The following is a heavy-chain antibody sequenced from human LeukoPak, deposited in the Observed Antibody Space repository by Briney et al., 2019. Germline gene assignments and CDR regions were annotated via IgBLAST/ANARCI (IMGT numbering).Heavy chain of an antibody. Sequence: ASVKVSCKASGYTFTSYYMHWVRQAPGQGLEWMGTINPSGGSTSYPQKFQGRVTMTRDTSISTAYMELSRLRSDDTAVYYCARGQANWGLYYYYYGMDVWGQGTTVTVSS. D-gene: IGHD7-27*01. CDR3: ARGQANWGLYYYYYGMDV. V-gene: IGHV1-46*01. CDR2: INPSGGST. CDR1: GYTFTSYY. J-gene: IGHJ6*02.